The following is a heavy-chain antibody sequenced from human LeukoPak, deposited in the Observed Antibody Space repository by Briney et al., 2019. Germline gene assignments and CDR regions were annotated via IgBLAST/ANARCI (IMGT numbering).Heavy chain of an antibody. J-gene: IGHJ4*02. CDR1: GFTFTTYG. CDR3: AKRRSGRGWTPPSFDS. V-gene: IGHV3-23*01. Sequence: GGSLRLSCAASGFTFTTYGMSWVRQAPGKGLEWLSSISDSGGSTYSAAYVKGRFTISRETSKSTVYLQMNSLRVEDTAVYSCAKRRSGRGWTPPSFDSWGQGTLVTVSS. CDR2: ISDSGGST. D-gene: IGHD6-19*01.